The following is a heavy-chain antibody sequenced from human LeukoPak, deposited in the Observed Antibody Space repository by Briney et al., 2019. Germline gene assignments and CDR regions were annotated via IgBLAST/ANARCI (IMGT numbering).Heavy chain of an antibody. D-gene: IGHD3-10*01. CDR2: IYYSGST. J-gene: IGHJ4*02. CDR3: ARAGGSGSYWGVYFDY. V-gene: IGHV4-59*01. Sequence: SETLSLTCTVSGGSISSYYWSWIRQPPGKGLEWIGYIYYSGSTNYNPSLKSRVTISVDTSKNQFSLKLSSVTAAHTAVYYCARAGGSGSYWGVYFDYWGQGTLVTVSS. CDR1: GGSISSYY.